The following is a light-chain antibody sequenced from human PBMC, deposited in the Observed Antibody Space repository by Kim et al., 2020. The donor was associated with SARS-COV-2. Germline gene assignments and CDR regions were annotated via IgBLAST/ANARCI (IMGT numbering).Light chain of an antibody. J-gene: IGLJ3*02. V-gene: IGLV10-54*04. CDR1: SNNVGNQG. CDR2: RYN. CDR3: SAWDYNLNAWL. Sequence: QAGLTQPPSLSKGLGQTATLTCTGNSNNVGNQGATWLQQHQGHPPKLLSYRYNNRRPSGISERFSASRSGNTASLTITGLQPEDEADYFCSAWDYNLNAWLFGGGTQLTVL.